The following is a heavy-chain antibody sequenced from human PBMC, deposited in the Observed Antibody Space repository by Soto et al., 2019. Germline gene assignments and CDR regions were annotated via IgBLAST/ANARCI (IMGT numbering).Heavy chain of an antibody. D-gene: IGHD3-22*01. CDR3: ARSENLSYYYDSSGYNDY. J-gene: IGHJ4*02. CDR2: INHSGCT. CDR1: VGSFSGYY. Sequence: PSETLSLTCAVYVGSFSGYYWSWIRQPPGKGLEWIGEINHSGCTNYNPSLKSRVTVSVDTSKNQFSLKLSSVTAADTAVYYCARSENLSYYYDSSGYNDYWGQGTLVTVSS. V-gene: IGHV4-34*01.